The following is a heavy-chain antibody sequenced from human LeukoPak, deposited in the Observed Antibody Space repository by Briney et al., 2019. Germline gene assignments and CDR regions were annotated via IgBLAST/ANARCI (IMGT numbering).Heavy chain of an antibody. CDR2: ISSTLYST. Sequence: GGSLRLSCAASGFTFSRYNMVWVRQAPGKGLEWISYISSTLYSTFYTDSVKGRFTISRDHAKNSLFLQMNGLRAEDTAVYYCARSRLTSFDYWGQGTLVAVSS. V-gene: IGHV3-48*01. CDR3: ARSRLTSFDY. J-gene: IGHJ4*02. CDR1: GFTFSRYN.